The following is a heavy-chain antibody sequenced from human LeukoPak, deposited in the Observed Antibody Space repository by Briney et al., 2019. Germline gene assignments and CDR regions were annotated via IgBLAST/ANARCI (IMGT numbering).Heavy chain of an antibody. Sequence: GESRNISCKGSGYSFASYWIGWVRQMPGKVLEWILIIYAGDTDTSDNPSFQGQVTFTADKSISPAYLKWSSRNAADTPKYYGARRERSGWYGPQVAFDIWGQGTMVTVSS. V-gene: IGHV5-51*01. J-gene: IGHJ3*02. CDR2: IYAGDTDT. CDR3: ARRERSGWYGPQVAFDI. CDR1: GYSFASYW. D-gene: IGHD6-19*01.